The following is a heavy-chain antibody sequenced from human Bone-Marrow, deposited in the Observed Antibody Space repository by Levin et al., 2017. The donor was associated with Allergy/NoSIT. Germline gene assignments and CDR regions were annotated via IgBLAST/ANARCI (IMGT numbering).Heavy chain of an antibody. D-gene: IGHD3-16*02. J-gene: IGHJ4*02. V-gene: IGHV3-7*04. Sequence: PGGSLRLSCAASGFTFSSYWMSWVRQAPGKGLEWVANIKQDGSEKYYVDSVKGRFTISRDNAKNSLYLQMNSLRAEDTAVYYCARGLTMITFGGVIATYYFDYWGQGTLVTVSS. CDR2: IKQDGSEK. CDR3: ARGLTMITFGGVIATYYFDY. CDR1: GFTFSSYW.